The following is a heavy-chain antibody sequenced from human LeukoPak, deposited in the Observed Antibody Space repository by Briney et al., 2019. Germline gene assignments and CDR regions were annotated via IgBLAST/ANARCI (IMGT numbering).Heavy chain of an antibody. V-gene: IGHV3-21*01. CDR2: ISSSSSYI. Sequence: GGSLRLSCAVSGFTFSSYSMNWVRQAPGKGLEWVSSISSSSSYIYYADSVKGRFTISRDNAKNSLYLQMNSLRAEDTAVYYCARRYCSGGSCYAFDYWGQGTLVTVSS. J-gene: IGHJ4*02. D-gene: IGHD2-15*01. CDR3: ARRYCSGGSCYAFDY. CDR1: GFTFSSYS.